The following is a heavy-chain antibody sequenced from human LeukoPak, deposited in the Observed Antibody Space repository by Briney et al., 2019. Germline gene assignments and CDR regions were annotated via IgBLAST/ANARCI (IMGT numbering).Heavy chain of an antibody. Sequence: GGSLRLSCAASGFTFSSYAMHWLRQAPGKGLVGVAVISYDRRNKYYADSVKGRFTISRDNSKNTLYLQMNSLRAEDTAVYYCARGRSLMTTIDFYYYYGMDVWGQGTTVTVSS. J-gene: IGHJ6*02. CDR1: GFTFSSYA. CDR3: ARGRSLMTTIDFYYYYGMDV. V-gene: IGHV3-30*04. CDR2: ISYDRRNK. D-gene: IGHD4-17*01.